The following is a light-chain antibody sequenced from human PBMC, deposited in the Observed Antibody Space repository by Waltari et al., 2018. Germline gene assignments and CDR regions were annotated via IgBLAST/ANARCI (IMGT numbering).Light chain of an antibody. CDR3: QRRSSWPLT. CDR2: DVS. Sequence: EFVFTQSPATLSLSQGEIATLSCRASQTVGSQLAWYQQKHGQAPRIPISDVSNRSPGIPVRFSGSGSGTDFTLTIRSLVPEDFAGYYCQRRSSWPLTYGQGTKVEI. V-gene: IGKV3-11*01. CDR1: QTVGSQ. J-gene: IGKJ1*01.